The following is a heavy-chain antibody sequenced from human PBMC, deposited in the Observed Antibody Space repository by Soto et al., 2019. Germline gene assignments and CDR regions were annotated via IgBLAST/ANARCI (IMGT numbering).Heavy chain of an antibody. Sequence: ASVKVSCKASGYTFTSYAMHWVRQAPGQRLELMGWINAGNGNTKYSQKFQGRVTITRDTSASTAYMELSSLRSEDTAVYNCARYWXSTSCYTGGPYYYGMDVWGQGTTVTVSS. V-gene: IGHV1-3*01. CDR1: GYTFTSYA. J-gene: IGHJ6*02. CDR2: INAGNGNT. CDR3: ARYWXSTSCYTGGPYYYGMDV. D-gene: IGHD2-2*02.